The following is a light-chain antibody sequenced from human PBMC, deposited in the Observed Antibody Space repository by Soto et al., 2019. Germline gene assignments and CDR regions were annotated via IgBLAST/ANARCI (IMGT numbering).Light chain of an antibody. V-gene: IGLV1-40*01. Sequence: QSVLTQPPSVSGAPGQRVTISCTGSISNIGAGYDEHWYQQLPGTAPKLLIYGHSNRPSGVPDRFSGSKSGTSASLAITGLQAEDEADYYCQSYDSSLSGSVVFGGGTKLTVL. CDR3: QSYDSSLSGSVV. CDR2: GHS. CDR1: ISNIGAGYD. J-gene: IGLJ2*01.